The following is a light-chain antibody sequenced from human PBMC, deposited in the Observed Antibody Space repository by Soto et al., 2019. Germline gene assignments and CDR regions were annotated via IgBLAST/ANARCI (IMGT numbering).Light chain of an antibody. CDR2: DAS. V-gene: IGKV3-11*01. J-gene: IGKJ4*01. CDR1: QSVSSY. CDR3: QQRLT. Sequence: EIVLTQSPATLSLSPGEIATLSCRASQSVSSYLAWYQQKPGQAPRLLIYDASNRATGIPARFSGSGSGTDFTLTISSLEPEDFAVYYCQQRLTFGGGTKVDIK.